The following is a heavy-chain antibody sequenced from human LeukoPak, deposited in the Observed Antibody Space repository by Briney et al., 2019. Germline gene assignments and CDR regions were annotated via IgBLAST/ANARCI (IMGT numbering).Heavy chain of an antibody. CDR3: ARESDYGSGSTYFDY. CDR2: INWNGGST. Sequence: GGSLRLSCAASGFTFSSYAMSWVRQAPGKGLEWVSGINWNGGSTGYADSVKGRFTISRDNAKNSLYLQMNSLRAEDTALYYCARESDYGSGSTYFDYWGQGTLVTVSS. D-gene: IGHD3-10*01. CDR1: GFTFSSYA. V-gene: IGHV3-20*04. J-gene: IGHJ4*02.